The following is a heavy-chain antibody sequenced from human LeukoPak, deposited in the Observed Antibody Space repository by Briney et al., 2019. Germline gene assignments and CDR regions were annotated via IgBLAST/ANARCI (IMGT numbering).Heavy chain of an antibody. J-gene: IGHJ6*03. Sequence: ASVKVSCKASGYTLSRYGINWVRQAPGQGLEWMGWISAYNGYTDFAQKLQGRVTMTTDTSTSTASMELRSLRSDDTAVYYCARVGINRLMWSGEKNYYYYMDVWGKGTTVTISS. V-gene: IGHV1-18*01. CDR2: ISAYNGYT. CDR3: ARVGINRLMWSGEKNYYYYMDV. D-gene: IGHD3-10*01. CDR1: GYTLSRYG.